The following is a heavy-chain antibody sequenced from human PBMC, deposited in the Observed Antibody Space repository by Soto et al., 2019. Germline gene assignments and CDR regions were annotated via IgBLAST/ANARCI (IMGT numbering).Heavy chain of an antibody. V-gene: IGHV3-23*01. Sequence: XGSLKLSCAASGFTFSIYAMSWVRQAPGKGLEWVSAISGSGGSTYYADSVKGRFTISRDNSKNTLYLQMNSLRAEDTAVYYCAKEESQQPTRFDPWGQGTLVTVSS. J-gene: IGHJ5*02. CDR2: ISGSGGST. CDR1: GFTFSIYA. CDR3: AKEESQQPTRFDP. D-gene: IGHD6-13*01.